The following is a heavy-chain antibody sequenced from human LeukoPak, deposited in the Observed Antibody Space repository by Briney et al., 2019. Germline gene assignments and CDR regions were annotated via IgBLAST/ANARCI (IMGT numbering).Heavy chain of an antibody. Sequence: GASVKVSCKASGYTFTGYYMHWVRQAPGQGLEWMGWINPNSGGTNYAQKFQGGVTMTRDTSISTAYMELSRLRSDDTAVYYCASPPQYSSSWYLLDYWGQGTLATVSS. CDR1: GYTFTGYY. CDR2: INPNSGGT. CDR3: ASPPQYSSSWYLLDY. J-gene: IGHJ4*02. V-gene: IGHV1-2*02. D-gene: IGHD6-13*01.